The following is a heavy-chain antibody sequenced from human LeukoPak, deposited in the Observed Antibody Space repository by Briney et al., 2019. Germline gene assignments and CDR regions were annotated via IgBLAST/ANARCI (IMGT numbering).Heavy chain of an antibody. D-gene: IGHD3-22*01. Sequence: PWASVTVSCKASGYTFTSYGISWVRQAPGQGLEWMGWISAYNGNTNYAQKLQGRITVTTDTSTSTVYMELRNLRSDDTAVYYCARDLWNFYDDSGYNRDFDSWGQGTLVTVSS. J-gene: IGHJ5*01. CDR1: GYTFTSYG. V-gene: IGHV1-18*01. CDR2: ISAYNGNT. CDR3: ARDLWNFYDDSGYNRDFDS.